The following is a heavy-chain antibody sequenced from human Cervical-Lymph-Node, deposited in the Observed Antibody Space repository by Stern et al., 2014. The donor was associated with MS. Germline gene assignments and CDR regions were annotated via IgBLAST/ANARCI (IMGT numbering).Heavy chain of an antibody. D-gene: IGHD4-11*01. V-gene: IGHV4-39*02. J-gene: IGHJ2*01. CDR1: GASITNRDY. CDR2: VYYSGIT. Sequence: QVQLQESGPGLVKPSETLSLTCTVSGASITNRDYWGWIRQPPGKGLEWIGSVYYSGITYYRPSLKSRAALSIATSRNPFFLRLTSVTATDTAVYFCARGVTAVTNYVPNWCFDLWGRGTLVTVSS. CDR3: ARGVTAVTNYVPNWCFDL.